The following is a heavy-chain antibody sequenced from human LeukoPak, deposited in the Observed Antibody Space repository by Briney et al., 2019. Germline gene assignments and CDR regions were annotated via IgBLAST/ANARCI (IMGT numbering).Heavy chain of an antibody. V-gene: IGHV3-73*01. CDR2: IRSTANGYAT. J-gene: IGHJ5*02. Sequence: GGSLRLSCAASGFTFSGSALHWVRQASGRGLEWVGRIRSTANGYATAYAASVKGRFTISRDDSKNTAYLQMNSLRAEDTAVYYCAKTAASLLWFGAHWFDPWGQGTLVTVSS. CDR1: GFTFSGSA. CDR3: AKTAASLLWFGAHWFDP. D-gene: IGHD3-10*01.